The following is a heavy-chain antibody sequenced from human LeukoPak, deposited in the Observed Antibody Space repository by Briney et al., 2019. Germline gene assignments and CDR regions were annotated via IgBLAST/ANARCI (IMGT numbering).Heavy chain of an antibody. CDR3: AKDGQSFNSMYDYFDS. J-gene: IGHJ4*02. D-gene: IGHD2-8*01. Sequence: SGGSLRLSCSASGFTFRNFAISWVRQAPGKGLEWVSFIGGGDTHYADSVKGRFTISRDDSRSTVDLQMSSLRAEDTAVYYCAKDGQSFNSMYDYFDSWGQGTLVTVSS. V-gene: IGHV3-23*03. CDR2: IGGGDT. CDR1: GFTFRNFA.